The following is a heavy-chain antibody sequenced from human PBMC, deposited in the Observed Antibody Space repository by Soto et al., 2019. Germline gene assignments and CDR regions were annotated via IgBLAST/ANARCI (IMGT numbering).Heavy chain of an antibody. J-gene: IGHJ4*02. D-gene: IGHD6-13*01. CDR1: GGSISSYY. CDR3: ARHFAPYSSSPKTFDY. V-gene: IGHV4-59*08. CDR2: IYYSGST. Sequence: PSETLSLTCTVSGGSISSYYWTWIRQPPGKGLEWIGYIYYSGSTNYNPSLKSRVTISVDTSKNQFSLKLSSVTAADTAVYYCARHFAPYSSSPKTFDYWGQGTLVTVSS.